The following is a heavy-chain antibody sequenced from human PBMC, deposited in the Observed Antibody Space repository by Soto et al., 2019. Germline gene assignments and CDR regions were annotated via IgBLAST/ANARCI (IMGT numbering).Heavy chain of an antibody. V-gene: IGHV3-23*01. CDR3: AKDTGPGDIIAAAGPTAFDI. D-gene: IGHD6-13*01. J-gene: IGHJ3*02. CDR1: GFTFSSYA. CDR2: ISGSGGST. Sequence: GGSLRLSCAASGFTFSSYAMSWVRQAPGKGLEWVSAISGSGGSTYYADSVKGRFTISRDNSKNTLYLQMNSLRAEDTAVYYCAKDTGPGDIIAAAGPTAFDIWGQGTMVTVS.